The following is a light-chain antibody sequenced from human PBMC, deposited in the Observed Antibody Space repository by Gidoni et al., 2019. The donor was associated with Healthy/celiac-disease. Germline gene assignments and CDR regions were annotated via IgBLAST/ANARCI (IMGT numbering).Light chain of an antibody. CDR3: QQYYSTRT. V-gene: IGKV4-1*01. Sequence: DIVMTQSPDSLPVSLGERATINCKSSRSVVYSSNNKYYLDWYQQNPGQTPKLLIYWASTRESGVTDRFSGSGSGTDFTITISSLQDEDVAVYYCQQYYSTRTFGQGTKVEIK. J-gene: IGKJ1*01. CDR2: WAS. CDR1: RSVVYSSNNKYY.